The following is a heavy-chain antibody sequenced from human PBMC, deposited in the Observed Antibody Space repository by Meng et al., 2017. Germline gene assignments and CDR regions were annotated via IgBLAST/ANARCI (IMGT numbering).Heavy chain of an antibody. Sequence: GQLVQSGVDVKKPGASVKVSCKASGYTFTTYAIHWVRQAPGQRLEWMGWINAGNSDTKYSQKLQGRVTITRDTSASTVYMEVSSLRSEDTGVYYCARAIAVSGTGRFDYWGQGTLVTVSS. J-gene: IGHJ4*02. D-gene: IGHD6-19*01. CDR3: ARAIAVSGTGRFDY. CDR1: GYTFTTYA. V-gene: IGHV1-3*01. CDR2: INAGNSDT.